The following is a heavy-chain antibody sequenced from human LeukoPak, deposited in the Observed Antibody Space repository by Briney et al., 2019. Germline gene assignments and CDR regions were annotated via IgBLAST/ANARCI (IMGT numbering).Heavy chain of an antibody. D-gene: IGHD3-10*01. CDR3: AKGGGSTFDN. CDR1: GFTFSNYA. CDR2: ISDTGGAT. J-gene: IGHJ4*02. Sequence: PGGSLRLSCAASGFTFSNYAMSWVRQAPGKGLEWVSSISDTGGATYYAESVKGRFTISRDNARNTFYLQLTSPRDGDTALYYCAKGGGSTFDNWGQGILVTVSS. V-gene: IGHV3-23*01.